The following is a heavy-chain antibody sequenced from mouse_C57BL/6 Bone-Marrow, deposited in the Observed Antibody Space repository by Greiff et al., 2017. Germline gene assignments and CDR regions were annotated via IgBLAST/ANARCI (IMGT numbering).Heavy chain of an antibody. V-gene: IGHV1-80*01. CDR3: AREGITTVVADAMDY. D-gene: IGHD1-1*01. CDR2: IYPGDGDT. Sequence: VQLQQSGAELVKPGASVKISCKASGYAFSSYWMNWVKQRPGKGLEWIGQIYPGDGDTNYNGKFKGKATLTADKSSSTAYMQLSSLTSEDSAVYFCAREGITTVVADAMDYWGQGTSVTVSS. J-gene: IGHJ4*01. CDR1: GYAFSSYW.